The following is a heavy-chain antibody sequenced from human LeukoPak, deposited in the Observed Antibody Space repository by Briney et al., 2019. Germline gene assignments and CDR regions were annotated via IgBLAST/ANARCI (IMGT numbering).Heavy chain of an antibody. CDR2: INPNSGDT. CDR1: GGTFSSYA. V-gene: IGHV1-2*04. D-gene: IGHD3-10*01. J-gene: IGHJ4*02. CDR3: ATPGTTRGIDY. Sequence: GASVKVSCKASGGTFSSYAISWVRQAPGQGLEWMGRINPNSGDTNYAQNFQGWVTMTSDTSISTAYMELNRLRSDDTAMYYCATPGTTRGIDYWGQGTLVTVSS.